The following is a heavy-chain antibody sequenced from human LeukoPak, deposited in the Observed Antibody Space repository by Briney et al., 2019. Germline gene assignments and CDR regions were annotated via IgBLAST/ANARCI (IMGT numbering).Heavy chain of an antibody. D-gene: IGHD3-22*01. CDR2: IYDSGST. CDR3: ARSRYYDSSGSHNNWFDP. CDR1: GGSIRSSYYY. V-gene: IGHV4-39*01. J-gene: IGHJ5*02. Sequence: SETLSLTCTVSGGSIRSSYYYWGWIRQPPGKGLEWIGSIYDSGSTYYNPSLKSRVTISVDTSKNQFSLKLNSVTAADTAVFYCARSRYYDSSGSHNNWFDPWGQGTLVTVSS.